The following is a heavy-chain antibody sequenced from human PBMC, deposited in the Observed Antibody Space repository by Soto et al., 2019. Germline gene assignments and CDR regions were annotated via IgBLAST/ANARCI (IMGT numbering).Heavy chain of an antibody. D-gene: IGHD3-22*01. V-gene: IGHV1-69*12. Sequence: QGQLVQSGPEVKKPGSSVRVSCKASGGTFSTYAISWVRQAPGQGLEWMGGIIPIFDTPNYAQNIQGRITITADASTSTAYMELSSLRSGDTAVYYCASGGLETYKYDTSGYPFNFDYWGQGTLITVSS. J-gene: IGHJ4*02. CDR1: GGTFSTYA. CDR2: IIPIFDTP. CDR3: ASGGLETYKYDTSGYPFNFDY.